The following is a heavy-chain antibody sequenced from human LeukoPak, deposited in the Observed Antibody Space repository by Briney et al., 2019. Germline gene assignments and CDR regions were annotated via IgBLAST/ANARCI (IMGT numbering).Heavy chain of an antibody. CDR3: ARGKGNYGDPASFDY. J-gene: IGHJ4*02. Sequence: SVSVSCKSSGCIFTSYGINGVRQAPGQGVEGMGWISVYNGNTNYAPKLQGRVTMTTDTSTNTAYMELGSLRSDDTALYYCARGKGNYGDPASFDYWGQGTLVTVSS. V-gene: IGHV1-18*01. D-gene: IGHD4-17*01. CDR2: ISVYNGNT. CDR1: GCIFTSYG.